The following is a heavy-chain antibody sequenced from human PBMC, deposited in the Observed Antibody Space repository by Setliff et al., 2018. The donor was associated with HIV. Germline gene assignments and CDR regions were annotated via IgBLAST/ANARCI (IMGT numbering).Heavy chain of an antibody. CDR2: IYYSGST. D-gene: IGHD5-12*01. CDR3: ARHFGWLPREIDY. V-gene: IGHV4-39*01. J-gene: IGHJ4*02. Sequence: SETLSLTCILSGGSISTSNYYWGWIRQPPGKGLEWVGSIYYSGSTYYTPSLKSRVTISVDTSKNQFSLKLSSVTAADTAVYYCARHFGWLPREIDYWGQGTLVTVSS. CDR1: GGSISTSNYY.